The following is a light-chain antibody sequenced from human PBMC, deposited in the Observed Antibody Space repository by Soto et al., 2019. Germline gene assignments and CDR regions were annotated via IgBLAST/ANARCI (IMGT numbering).Light chain of an antibody. Sequence: DIQMTQSPSTLSASLGDRVTITCRASQSISSWLAWYQQKPGKAHKLLIYKASSLESGVPSRFSGSGSGTEFTLTISSLQPDDFATYYCQQYNSYATFGQGTKVEIK. J-gene: IGKJ1*01. CDR1: QSISSW. CDR2: KAS. CDR3: QQYNSYAT. V-gene: IGKV1-5*03.